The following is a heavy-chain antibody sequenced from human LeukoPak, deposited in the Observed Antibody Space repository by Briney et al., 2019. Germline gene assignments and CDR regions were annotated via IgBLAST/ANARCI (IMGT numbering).Heavy chain of an antibody. CDR3: EREGDVLGATIGS. D-gene: IGHD1-26*01. CDR1: DYSISSGYY. Sequence: PSETLSLTCVASDYSISSGYYWGWIRQPPGKGLEWIGSISHSGTTYYNPSFKSRITISLDTSKNQFSLKLRSVTAADTAFYYCEREGDVLGATIGSWGQGTLVTVSS. J-gene: IGHJ4*02. CDR2: ISHSGTT. V-gene: IGHV4-38-2*02.